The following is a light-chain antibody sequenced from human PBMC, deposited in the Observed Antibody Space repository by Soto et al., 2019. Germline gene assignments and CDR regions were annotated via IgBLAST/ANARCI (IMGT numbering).Light chain of an antibody. CDR2: GTS. CDR3: QQYNNWPPFT. J-gene: IGKJ5*01. CDR1: QSVRSN. Sequence: EIVMTQSPATLSVSPGERVTLSSRASQSVRSNLGWYQQKPGQAPRLLIYGTSTRATGIPARFSGSGSGTEFTLTISSLQSEDSAVYYCQQYNNWPPFTFGQGTRLEIK. V-gene: IGKV3-15*01.